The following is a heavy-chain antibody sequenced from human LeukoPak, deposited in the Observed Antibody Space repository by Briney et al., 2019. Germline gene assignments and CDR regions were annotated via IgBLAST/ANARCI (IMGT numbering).Heavy chain of an antibody. CDR2: INPNSGGT. D-gene: IGHD3-3*01. V-gene: IGHV1-2*02. CDR1: GYTFTGYY. J-gene: IGHJ5*02. CDR3: AREDKSYYDFWSGYKNWFDP. Sequence: GASVKVSCKASGYTFTGYYMHWVRQAPGQGLEWMGWINPNSGGTNYAQKSQGRVTMTRDTSISTAYMELSRLRSDDTAVYYCAREDKSYYDFWSGYKNWFDPWGQGTLVTVSS.